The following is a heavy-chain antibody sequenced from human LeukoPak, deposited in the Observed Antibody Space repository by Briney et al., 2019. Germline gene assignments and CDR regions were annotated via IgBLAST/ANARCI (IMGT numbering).Heavy chain of an antibody. CDR3: ARTTEDCSSTSCYQYWFDP. V-gene: IGHV4-59*01. D-gene: IGHD2-2*01. Sequence: PSGTLSLTCTVSGGSISSYYWSWIRQPPGKGLEWIGYIYYSGSTSYNPSLKSRVTISVDTSKNQISLKVRSVTAADTAVYYCARTTEDCSSTSCYQYWFDPWGQGTLVTVSS. J-gene: IGHJ5*02. CDR2: IYYSGST. CDR1: GGSISSYY.